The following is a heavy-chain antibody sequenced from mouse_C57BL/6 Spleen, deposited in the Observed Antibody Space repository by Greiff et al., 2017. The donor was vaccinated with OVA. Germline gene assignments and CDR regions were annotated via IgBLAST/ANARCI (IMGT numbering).Heavy chain of an antibody. CDR3: ARPNWYAMDY. CDR1: GFTFSDYG. Sequence: EVKVVESGGGLVKPGGSLKLSCAASGFTFSDYGMHWVRQAPEKGLEWVAYISSGSSTIYYADTVKGRFTISRDNAKNTLFLQMTSLRSEDTAMYYCARPNWYAMDYWGQGTSVTVSS. J-gene: IGHJ4*01. D-gene: IGHD4-1*01. V-gene: IGHV5-17*01. CDR2: ISSGSSTI.